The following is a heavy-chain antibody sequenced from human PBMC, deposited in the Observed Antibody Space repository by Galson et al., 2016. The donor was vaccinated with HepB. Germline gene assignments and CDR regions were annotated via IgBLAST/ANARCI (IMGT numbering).Heavy chain of an antibody. D-gene: IGHD3-22*01. CDR1: GIAFSDHA. V-gene: IGHV3-23*01. CDR2: ISADGRGT. Sequence: SLRLSCAASGIAFSDHAFNWVRQAPGKGLKWVATISADGRGTHYADSVRGRFIISRDDSMSTVFLQTNGLRDEDTALYYCAIDFDSSRNYEVGHWGQGTQVTVSS. CDR3: AIDFDSSRNYEVGH. J-gene: IGHJ4*02.